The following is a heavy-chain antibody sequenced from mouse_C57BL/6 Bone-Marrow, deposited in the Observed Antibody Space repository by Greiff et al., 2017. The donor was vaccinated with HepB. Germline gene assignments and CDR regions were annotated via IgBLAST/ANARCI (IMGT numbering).Heavy chain of an antibody. Sequence: VQLQQSGAELVKPGASVKLSCTASGFNINDYYMHWVKQRTEQGLEWIGRIDPEDGETKYAPKFQGKATRTADTSSNTAYLQLSSLTSEDTAVYYCASSSTVVAPYYAMDYWGQGTSVTVSS. V-gene: IGHV14-2*01. D-gene: IGHD1-1*01. CDR3: ASSSTVVAPYYAMDY. J-gene: IGHJ4*01. CDR2: IDPEDGET. CDR1: GFNINDYY.